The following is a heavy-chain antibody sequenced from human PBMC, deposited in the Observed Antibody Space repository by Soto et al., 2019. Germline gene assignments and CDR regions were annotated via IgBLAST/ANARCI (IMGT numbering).Heavy chain of an antibody. CDR2: IDGDGTGT. J-gene: IGHJ4*02. Sequence: EVQLVESGGGLVQPGGSLRLSCAASGFTFSSYKIHWVRQAPGKGLVLVSRIDGDGTGTNYADSVKGRFPISRDNAKNTVYLQMKSLGVDDTAVYYCATLGGPQLGARDYWGQGTLVSVSS. D-gene: IGHD7-27*01. CDR1: GFTFSSYK. V-gene: IGHV3-74*01. CDR3: ATLGGPQLGARDY.